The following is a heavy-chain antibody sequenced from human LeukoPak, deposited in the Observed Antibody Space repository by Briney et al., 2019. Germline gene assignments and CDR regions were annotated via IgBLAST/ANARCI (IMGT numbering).Heavy chain of an antibody. D-gene: IGHD6-19*01. V-gene: IGHV3-9*03. CDR1: GFTFDDYA. J-gene: IGHJ4*02. CDR2: ISWNSGSI. Sequence: PGGSLRLSCAASGFTFDDYAMHWVRQAPGKGLEWVSGISWNSGSIGYADSVKGRFTISRDNAKNSLYLQMNSLRAEDMALYYCAKDGDSSGWYARTYFDYWGQGTLVTVSS. CDR3: AKDGDSSGWYARTYFDY.